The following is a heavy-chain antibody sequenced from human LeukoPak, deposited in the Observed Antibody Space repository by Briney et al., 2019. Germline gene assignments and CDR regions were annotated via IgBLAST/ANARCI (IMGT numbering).Heavy chain of an antibody. J-gene: IGHJ4*02. Sequence: PGGSLRLSCAASGFTFRSYAMHWVRQAPGKGLEWVAVISYDGSKYYVDSVKGRFTISRDNSKNTLYLQMNSLRAEDTAVYYCARGAHRWATTNGNFDYWGQGTLVTVSS. CDR3: ARGAHRWATTNGNFDY. D-gene: IGHD1-1*01. CDR1: GFTFRSYA. CDR2: ISYDGSK. V-gene: IGHV3-30*04.